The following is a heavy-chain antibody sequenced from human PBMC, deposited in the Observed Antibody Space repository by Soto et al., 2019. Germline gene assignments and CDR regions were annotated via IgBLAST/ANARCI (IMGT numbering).Heavy chain of an antibody. CDR3: ARQKGRSSGYYLEDWFDP. Sequence: SETLSLTCTVSGGSISSSSYYWGWIRQPPGKGLEWIGSIYYSGSTYYNPSLKSRVTISVDTSKNQFSLKLSSVTAADTAVYYCARQKGRSSGYYLEDWFDPWGQGTLVTVSS. J-gene: IGHJ5*02. CDR2: IYYSGST. V-gene: IGHV4-39*01. CDR1: GGSISSSSYY. D-gene: IGHD3-22*01.